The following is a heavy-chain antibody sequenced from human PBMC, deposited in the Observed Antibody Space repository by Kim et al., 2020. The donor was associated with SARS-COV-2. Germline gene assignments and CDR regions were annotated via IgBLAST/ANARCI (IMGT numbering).Heavy chain of an antibody. CDR3: ARASYCGGDCYPEYFQH. CDR2: IYSGGST. Sequence: GGSLRLSCAASGFTVSSNYMSWVRQAPGKGLEWVSVIYSGGSTYYADSVKGRFTISRYNSKNTLYLQMNSLRAEDTAVYYCARASYCGGDCYPEYFQHWGQGTLVTVSS. CDR1: GFTVSSNY. D-gene: IGHD2-21*02. V-gene: IGHV3-53*01. J-gene: IGHJ1*01.